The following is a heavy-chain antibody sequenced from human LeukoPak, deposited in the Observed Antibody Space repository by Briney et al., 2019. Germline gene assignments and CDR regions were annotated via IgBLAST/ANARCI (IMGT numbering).Heavy chain of an antibody. CDR3: ARDRGIAAAWYYFDY. J-gene: IGHJ4*02. CDR2: IWYDGSNK. Sequence: GGSLRLSCAASGFTFSSYGMHWVRQAPGKGLEWVAVIWYDGSNKYYADSVKGRFTISRDNSKNTLYLQMNSLRAEDTAVHYCARDRGIAAAWYYFDYWGQGTLVTVSS. D-gene: IGHD6-13*01. CDR1: GFTFSSYG. V-gene: IGHV3-33*01.